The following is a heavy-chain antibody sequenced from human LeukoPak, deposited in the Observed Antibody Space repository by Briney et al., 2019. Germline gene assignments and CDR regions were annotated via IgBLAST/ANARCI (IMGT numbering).Heavy chain of an antibody. D-gene: IGHD3-22*01. CDR1: GGSISSSSYY. V-gene: IGHV4-39*07. CDR2: INHSGST. J-gene: IGHJ4*02. CDR3: ARTYYYDSSGYYFPTYFDY. Sequence: SETLSLTCTVSGGSISSSSYYWGWIRQPPGKGLEWIGEINHSGSTNYNPSLKSRVTISVDTSKNQFSLKLSSVTAADTAVYYCARTYYYDSSGYYFPTYFDYWGQGTLVTVSS.